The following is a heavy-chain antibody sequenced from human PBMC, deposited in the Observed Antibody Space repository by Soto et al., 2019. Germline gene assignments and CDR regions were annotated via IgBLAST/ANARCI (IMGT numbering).Heavy chain of an antibody. Sequence: QVQLVQSGTEVKKPGASVKVSCKASGYTFNSYGISWVRQAPGQGLEWMAWIRASNGDTNYAQNRQGRVTVTIETSTSTAYMELRSLRSDDTAMYYCVRDSFGHAIFEYWGQGTLVTVSS. J-gene: IGHJ4*02. D-gene: IGHD2-2*01. V-gene: IGHV1-18*04. CDR3: VRDSFGHAIFEY. CDR2: IRASNGDT. CDR1: GYTFNSYG.